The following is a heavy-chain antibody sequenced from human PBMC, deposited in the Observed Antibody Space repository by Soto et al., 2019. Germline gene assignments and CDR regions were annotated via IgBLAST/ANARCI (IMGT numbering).Heavy chain of an antibody. CDR1: GGSISSSSYY. Sequence: SETLSLTCTVSGGSISSSSYYWGWIRQPPGKGLEWIGSIYYSGSTYYNPSLKSRVTISVDTSKNQFSLKLSSVTAADTAVYYCARGYDILTGPGVLGYFDYWGQGTLVT. V-gene: IGHV4-39*01. CDR2: IYYSGST. D-gene: IGHD3-9*01. J-gene: IGHJ4*02. CDR3: ARGYDILTGPGVLGYFDY.